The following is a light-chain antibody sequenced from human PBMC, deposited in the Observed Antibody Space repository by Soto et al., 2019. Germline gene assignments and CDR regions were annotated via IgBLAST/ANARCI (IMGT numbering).Light chain of an antibody. V-gene: IGKV3-11*01. Sequence: EIVLTQSPATLSLSPGEGATLSCRASQSVGSYLAWYQKKSGQPPRLLIYDASKRATDIPARVRGSGSGTDFTLTISSLAPEDFAIYYCQQCNSWPLTFGGGTKVEI. CDR3: QQCNSWPLT. CDR1: QSVGSY. J-gene: IGKJ4*01. CDR2: DAS.